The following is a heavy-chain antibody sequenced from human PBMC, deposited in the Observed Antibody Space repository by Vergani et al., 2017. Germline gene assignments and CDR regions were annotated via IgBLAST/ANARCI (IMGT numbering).Heavy chain of an antibody. J-gene: IGHJ4*02. CDR3: ARDWGYGDYVFGYFDY. Sequence: QVQLQESGPGLVKPSETLSLTCTVSGGSISSYYWSWIRQPAGKGLEWIGRIYTSGSTNYNPSLKSRVTMSVDTSKNQFSLKLSSVTAADTAMYYCARDWGYGDYVFGYFDYWGQGTLVTVSS. CDR2: IYTSGST. D-gene: IGHD4-17*01. V-gene: IGHV4-4*07. CDR1: GGSISSYY.